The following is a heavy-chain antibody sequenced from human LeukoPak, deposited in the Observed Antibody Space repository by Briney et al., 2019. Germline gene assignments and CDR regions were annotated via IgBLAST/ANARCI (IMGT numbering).Heavy chain of an antibody. Sequence: GGSLRLSCAASGFTFSSYWMHWVRQTPGKGLVWVSRIKSDGSVTTYADSVKGRFTISRDNAKNTLYLQMNSLRAEDTAVYFCARLDILTGNYYYFEYWGQGSLVTVSS. CDR1: GFTFSSYW. J-gene: IGHJ4*02. CDR3: ARLDILTGNYYYFEY. CDR2: IKSDGSVT. D-gene: IGHD3-9*01. V-gene: IGHV3-74*01.